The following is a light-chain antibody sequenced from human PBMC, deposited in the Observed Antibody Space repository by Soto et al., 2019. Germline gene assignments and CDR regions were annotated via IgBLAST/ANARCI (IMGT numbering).Light chain of an antibody. CDR2: AVS. V-gene: IGKV1-9*01. CDR1: QGLSTY. CDR3: QQLNGSPYT. J-gene: IGKJ2*01. Sequence: DIQLTQSPSFMSASVGDRVTITCRASQGLSTYLAWYQQKPGKAPKLLLYAVSTLQSGVPSRFSGSGSGTEFTLTISSLQPEDYATYFCQQLNGSPYTFGQGTKQEIQ.